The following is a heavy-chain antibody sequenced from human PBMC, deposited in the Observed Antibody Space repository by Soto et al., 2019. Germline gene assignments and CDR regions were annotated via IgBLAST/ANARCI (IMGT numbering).Heavy chain of an antibody. V-gene: IGHV1-69*12. CDR1: GGTFSSYA. Sequence: QVQLVQSGAEVKKPGSSVKVSCKASGGTFSSYAISWVRQAPGQGLEWMGGIIPIFGTANYAQKFQGRVTITADESTSTAYMELSSPRSEDTAVYYCARSEIVAYCGGDCYPYYFDYWGQGTLVTVSS. CDR2: IIPIFGTA. J-gene: IGHJ4*02. CDR3: ARSEIVAYCGGDCYPYYFDY. D-gene: IGHD2-21*02.